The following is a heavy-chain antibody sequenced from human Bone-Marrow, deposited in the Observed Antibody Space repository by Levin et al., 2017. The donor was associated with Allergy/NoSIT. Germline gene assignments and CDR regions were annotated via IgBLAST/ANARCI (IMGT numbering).Heavy chain of an antibody. J-gene: IGHJ4*02. Sequence: SCAVSGFTVSSDYMNWVRQAPGKGLEWVSVVYSGGTTYFADSVKGRFSISRDNAKNTLFLQMNSLRVEDTAVYYCARAGYSYDTSGHYYFDQWGQGTLVTVSS. CDR3: ARAGYSYDTSGHYYFDQ. CDR2: VYSGGTT. V-gene: IGHV3-66*01. D-gene: IGHD3-22*01. CDR1: GFTVSSDY.